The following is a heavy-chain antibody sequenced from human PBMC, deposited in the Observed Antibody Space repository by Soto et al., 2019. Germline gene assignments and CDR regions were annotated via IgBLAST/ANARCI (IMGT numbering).Heavy chain of an antibody. Sequence: EVQLLESGGGLVQPGGSLRLSCRDSEFTFSSYAMSWVRQAPGKGLEWVSGISGSGDSTYYADSVKGRFTISRENSKNTLDLQMNSLRAEYTAVYYCAKFLGVVPVKFYYSPMDARGQGTKVRVYS. CDR2: ISGSGDST. CDR3: AKFLGVVPVKFYYSPMDA. CDR1: EFTFSSYA. D-gene: IGHD2-15*01. J-gene: IGHJ6*02. V-gene: IGHV3-23*01.